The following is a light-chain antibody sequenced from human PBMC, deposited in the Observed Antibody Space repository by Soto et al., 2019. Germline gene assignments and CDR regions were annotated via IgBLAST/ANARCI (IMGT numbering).Light chain of an antibody. CDR2: GAS. CDR1: QSVSSN. V-gene: IGKV3-15*01. Sequence: ELVMTQSPATLSVSPGERAILSCRASQSVSSNLAWYQQKPGQAPRLLIYGASTRATGIPARFSGSGSGTEFTLTISSLQSEDFAVYYCQQYNNWPPLTFGGGTNVEIK. J-gene: IGKJ4*01. CDR3: QQYNNWPPLT.